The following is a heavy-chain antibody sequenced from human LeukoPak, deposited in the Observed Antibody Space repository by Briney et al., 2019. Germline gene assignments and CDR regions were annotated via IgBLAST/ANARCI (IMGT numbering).Heavy chain of an antibody. D-gene: IGHD4-23*01. CDR2: ITPIFGTA. Sequence: SVKVSCKASGGTFSSYTISWVRQAPGQGLEWMGGITPIFGTANYAQKFQGRATITAVESMSIAYMELSSLRSEDTAVYYCARGWLAETTVVTPYNYWGQGTLVTVSS. CDR1: GGTFSSYT. V-gene: IGHV1-69*13. CDR3: ARGWLAETTVVTPYNY. J-gene: IGHJ4*02.